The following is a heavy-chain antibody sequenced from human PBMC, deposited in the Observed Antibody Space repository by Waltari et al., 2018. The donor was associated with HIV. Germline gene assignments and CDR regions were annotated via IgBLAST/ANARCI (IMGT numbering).Heavy chain of an antibody. J-gene: IGHJ3*01. CDR2: LSGSGSTA. V-gene: IGHV3-23*01. Sequence: EVQLLESGVGLVHPGGSLRLSCTASGFTFRTFTRSWVRQAPGKGPEWVSALSGSGSTASYADYVKGRFTISRDFSNNTLFLQMNNLRAEDTAVYFCAKSMRDLRPSAFDVWGQGTMVAISS. D-gene: IGHD2-8*01. CDR1: GFTFRTFT. CDR3: AKSMRDLRPSAFDV.